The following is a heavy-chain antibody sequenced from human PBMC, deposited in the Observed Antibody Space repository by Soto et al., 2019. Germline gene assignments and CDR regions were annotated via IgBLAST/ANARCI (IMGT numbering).Heavy chain of an antibody. V-gene: IGHV1-18*04. CDR2: ISAYNGNT. Sequence: QVQLVQSGAGVKKPGASVKVSCKASGYTFTSYGISWVRQAPGQGLEWMGWISAYNGNTNYAQKLQGRVTMTTDTSTSTAYMELRSLRSDDTAVYYCARDLSVVSYYYDSSGYNYWGQGTLVTVSS. D-gene: IGHD3-22*01. CDR1: GYTFTSYG. J-gene: IGHJ4*02. CDR3: ARDLSVVSYYYDSSGYNY.